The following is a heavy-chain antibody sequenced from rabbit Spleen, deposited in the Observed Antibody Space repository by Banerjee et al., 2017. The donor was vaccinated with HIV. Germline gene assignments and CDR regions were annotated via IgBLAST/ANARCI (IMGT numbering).Heavy chain of an antibody. CDR1: GFSFSSSYY. V-gene: IGHV1S40*01. D-gene: IGHD4-2*01. J-gene: IGHJ4*01. CDR2: INAVTGKA. CDR3: ARARNNGGNPYYFDL. Sequence: QSLEESGGGLVQPEGSLTLTCTASGFSFSSSYYMCWVRQAPGKGLEWIACINAVTGKAVYASWAKGRFTCSKTSSTTVTLQMTSLTVADTATYFCARARNNGGNPYYFDLWGPGTLVTVS.